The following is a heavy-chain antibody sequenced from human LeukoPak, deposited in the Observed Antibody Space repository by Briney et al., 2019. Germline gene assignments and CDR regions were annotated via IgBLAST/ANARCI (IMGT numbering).Heavy chain of an antibody. Sequence: GGSLRLSCAASGFTFDDYGMSWVRHAPGKGLEWVSGINWNGGSTGYADSVKGRFTISRDNAKNSLYLQMNSLRAEDTALYYCARCSSTSCTNWFDPWGQGTLVTVSS. D-gene: IGHD2-2*01. CDR1: GFTFDDYG. V-gene: IGHV3-20*04. CDR2: INWNGGST. CDR3: ARCSSTSCTNWFDP. J-gene: IGHJ5*02.